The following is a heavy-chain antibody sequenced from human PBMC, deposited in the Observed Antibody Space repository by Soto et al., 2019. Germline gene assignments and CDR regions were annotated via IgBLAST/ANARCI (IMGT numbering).Heavy chain of an antibody. CDR1: GYTFTRYD. Sequence: SVKVSCTASGYTFTRYDINWVRQATGQGLEWMGWMNPNSGNTGYAQKFQGRVTMTRNTSISTAYMELSNLRSEATAVYYCASVRTGYYYDSSGYYQPFDYWGQGNL. D-gene: IGHD3-22*01. J-gene: IGHJ4*02. V-gene: IGHV1-8*01. CDR2: MNPNSGNT. CDR3: ASVRTGYYYDSSGYYQPFDY.